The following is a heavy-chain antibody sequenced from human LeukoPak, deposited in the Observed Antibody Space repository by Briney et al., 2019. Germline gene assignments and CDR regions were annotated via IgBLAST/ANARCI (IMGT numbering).Heavy chain of an antibody. Sequence: PSETLSLACTVSGGSISSYYWSWIRQPPGKGLEWIGYIYYSESTNYNPSLKSRVTISVDTSKNQFSLKLSSVTAADTAVYYCARGYDYYDSSGYPIPFDYWGQGTLVTVSS. CDR1: GGSISSYY. V-gene: IGHV4-59*01. CDR2: IYYSEST. D-gene: IGHD3-22*01. CDR3: ARGYDYYDSSGYPIPFDY. J-gene: IGHJ4*02.